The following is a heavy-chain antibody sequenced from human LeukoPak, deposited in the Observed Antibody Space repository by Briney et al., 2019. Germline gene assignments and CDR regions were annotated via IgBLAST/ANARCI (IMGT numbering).Heavy chain of an antibody. J-gene: IGHJ4*02. CDR3: AKDLGYSSGWYGDY. CDR1: GFTFSSYA. V-gene: IGHV3-23*01. CDR2: ISGSGGST. D-gene: IGHD6-19*01. Sequence: PGGSLRLSCAASGFTFSSYAMSWVRRAPGKGLEWVSAISGSGGSTYYADSVKGRFTISRDNSKNTLYLQMNSLRAEDTAVYYCAKDLGYSSGWYGDYWGQGTLVTVSS.